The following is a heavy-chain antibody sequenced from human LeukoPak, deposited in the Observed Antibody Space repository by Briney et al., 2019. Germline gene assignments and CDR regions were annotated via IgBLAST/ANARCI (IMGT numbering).Heavy chain of an antibody. J-gene: IGHJ3*02. Sequence: SVKVSCKASGGTFSSYAISWVRQAPGQGLEWMGGIIPIFGTANYAQKFQGRVTITTDESTSTAYMELSSLRSEDTAVYYCARAGKDSGSYDDAFDIWGQGTMVTVSS. V-gene: IGHV1-69*05. D-gene: IGHD1-26*01. CDR2: IIPIFGTA. CDR1: GGTFSSYA. CDR3: ARAGKDSGSYDDAFDI.